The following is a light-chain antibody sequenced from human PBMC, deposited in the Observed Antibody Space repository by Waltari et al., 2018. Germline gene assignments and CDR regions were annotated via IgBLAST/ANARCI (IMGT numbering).Light chain of an antibody. CDR2: DVR. CDR3: SSYTSSSTPV. Sequence: QSALTQPPSVSGSPGQSVTISCTGTSSDVGSYNRVSWYQQPPRTAPKLMMYDVRNRPSGVPDRFSGSKSGNTAFLTISVLQAEDEADYYCSSYTSSSTPVFGGGTKLTVL. V-gene: IGLV2-18*02. CDR1: SSDVGSYNR. J-gene: IGLJ2*01.